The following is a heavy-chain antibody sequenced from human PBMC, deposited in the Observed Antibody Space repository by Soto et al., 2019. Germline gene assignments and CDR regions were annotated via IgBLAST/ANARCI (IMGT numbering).Heavy chain of an antibody. V-gene: IGHV1-8*02. CDR1: GYSFTSYD. CDR3: AAGDSSGYYGG. Sequence: ASVKVSCKASGYSFTSYDINWVRQAAGQGLEWMGWMNPNSGNTAYAQRFQGRVSMTRNTSITTAYMELSNLRSEDTAVYYCAAGDSSGYYGGWGQGTQVTVSS. D-gene: IGHD3-22*01. CDR2: MNPNSGNT. J-gene: IGHJ4*02.